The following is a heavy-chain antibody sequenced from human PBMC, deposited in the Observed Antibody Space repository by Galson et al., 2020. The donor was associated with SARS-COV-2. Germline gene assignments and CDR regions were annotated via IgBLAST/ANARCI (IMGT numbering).Heavy chain of an antibody. Sequence: GESLKISCAASGFTFSSYSMNWVRQAPGKGLEWVSYISSSSSTIYYADSVKGRFTISRDNAKNSLYLQMNSLRAEDTAVYYCAREGCSGGSCYSYYYYYYMDVWGKGTTVTVSS. CDR1: GFTFSSYS. J-gene: IGHJ6*03. V-gene: IGHV3-48*04. D-gene: IGHD2-15*01. CDR2: ISSSSSTI. CDR3: AREGCSGGSCYSYYYYYYMDV.